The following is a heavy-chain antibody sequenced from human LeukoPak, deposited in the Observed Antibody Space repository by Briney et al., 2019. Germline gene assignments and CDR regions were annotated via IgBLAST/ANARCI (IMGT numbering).Heavy chain of an antibody. V-gene: IGHV4-59*01. CDR1: GGSISSYY. J-gene: IGHJ4*02. CDR2: IYYSGST. D-gene: IGHD6-13*01. Sequence: KASETLSLTCTVSGGSISSYYWSWIRQPPGKGLEWIGYIYYSGSTNYNPSLKSRVTISVDTSKNQFSLKLSSVTAADTAVYYCARAGSSSWPRIFDYWGQGTLVTVSS. CDR3: ARAGSSSWPRIFDY.